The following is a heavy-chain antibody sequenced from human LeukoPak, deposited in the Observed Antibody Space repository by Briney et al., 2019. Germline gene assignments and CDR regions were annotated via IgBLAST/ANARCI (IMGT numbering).Heavy chain of an antibody. Sequence: GESLRLSCAASGFTFSTYWMHWVRQAPGKGLVWVARTNLDGSTTSYAASVKGRFTISRDNAKNTLYLQMNSLRAEDTGVYYCARAVDLDFRGQGTLVTVSS. CDR1: GFTFSTYW. CDR3: ARAVDLDF. J-gene: IGHJ4*02. V-gene: IGHV3-74*01. CDR2: TNLDGSTT. D-gene: IGHD3-9*01.